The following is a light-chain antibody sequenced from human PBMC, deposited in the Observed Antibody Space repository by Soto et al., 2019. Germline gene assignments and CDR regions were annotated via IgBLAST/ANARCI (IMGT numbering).Light chain of an antibody. CDR2: DAF. V-gene: IGKV3-11*01. J-gene: IGKJ4*01. CDR1: QSVDGY. Sequence: EIVMTQSPATLSVSPWERSTLSCKASQSVDGYLDWYQQKPGQAPRLLIYDAFNRATGIPARLSGSGSGTDFTLTISSLQPEDFAVYYCQQRSNWLLTFGGGTKVDI. CDR3: QQRSNWLLT.